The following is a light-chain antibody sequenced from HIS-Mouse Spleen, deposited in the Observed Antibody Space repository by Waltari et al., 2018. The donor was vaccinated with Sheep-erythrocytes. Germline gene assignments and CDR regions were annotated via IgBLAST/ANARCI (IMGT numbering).Light chain of an antibody. CDR3: QAWDSSTVV. CDR2: HDS. V-gene: IGLV3-1*01. CDR1: KLGDKY. Sequence: SYELTQPPSVSVSPGQTASITCSGDKLGDKYACWYQQKPGQSPVLVIYHDSKRPLGIRERFAGSNCGNTATLTISGTQAMDEADYYCQAWDSSTVVFGGGTKLTVL. J-gene: IGLJ2*01.